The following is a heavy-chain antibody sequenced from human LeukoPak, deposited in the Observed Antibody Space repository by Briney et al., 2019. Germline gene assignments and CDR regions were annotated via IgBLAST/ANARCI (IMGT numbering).Heavy chain of an antibody. CDR3: AGGPVSGY. Sequence: SETLSLTYIVSGGSISSSSYYWGWIRQPPGKGLEWIGSIYYSGSTYYNPSLKSRVTISVDTSKNQFSLKLSSVTAADTAVYYCAGGPVSGYWGQGTLVTVSS. CDR2: IYYSGST. CDR1: GGSISSSSYY. V-gene: IGHV4-39*01. J-gene: IGHJ4*02. D-gene: IGHD3-10*01.